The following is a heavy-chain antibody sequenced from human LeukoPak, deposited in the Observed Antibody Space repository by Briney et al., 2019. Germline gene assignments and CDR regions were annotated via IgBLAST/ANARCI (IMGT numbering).Heavy chain of an antibody. CDR2: INPNSGGT. CDR3: AREFNVDTGLDH. CDR1: GYTFTGYY. V-gene: IGHV1-2*02. Sequence: ASVKVSCKASGYTFTGYYMHWVRQAPGQGLEWMGWINPNSGGTNYAQKFQGRVTMTRDTSISTAYMELGRLRSDDTAVYFCAREFNVDTGLDHWGQGSLVTVSS. D-gene: IGHD5-18*01. J-gene: IGHJ4*02.